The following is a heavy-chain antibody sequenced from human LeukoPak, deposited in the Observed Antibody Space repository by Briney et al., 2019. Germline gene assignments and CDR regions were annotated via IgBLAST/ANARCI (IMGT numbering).Heavy chain of an antibody. J-gene: IGHJ5*02. D-gene: IGHD2-2*03. CDR3: ARDGYCSSTSCYNWFDP. Sequence: SETLSLTCAVYGGSFSGYYWSWICQTPGKGLEWIGEINHSGSTNYNPSLKSRVTISVDTSKNQFSLKLSSVTAADTAVYYCARDGYCSSTSCYNWFDPWGQGTLVTVSS. V-gene: IGHV4-34*01. CDR1: GGSFSGYY. CDR2: INHSGST.